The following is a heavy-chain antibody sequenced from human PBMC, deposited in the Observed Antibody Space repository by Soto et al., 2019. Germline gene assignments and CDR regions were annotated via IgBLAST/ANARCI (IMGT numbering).Heavy chain of an antibody. CDR3: ASTYSTSWYWFDP. V-gene: IGHV2-26*04. Sequence: QVTVKESGPVLVKPTETLTLTCTVSGFLLSNAGLGVSWIRQPPGKALEWLAHIFSNDEKSYSTSLKSRLTISKDTYKSQVVITMTNMDPVDTATYYCASTYSTSWYWFDPWGQGTLVTVSS. J-gene: IGHJ5*02. D-gene: IGHD6-13*01. CDR1: GFLLSNAGLG. CDR2: IFSNDEK.